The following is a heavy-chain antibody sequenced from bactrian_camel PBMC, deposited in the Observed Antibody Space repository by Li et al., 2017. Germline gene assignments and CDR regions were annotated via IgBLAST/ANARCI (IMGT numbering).Heavy chain of an antibody. D-gene: IGHD5*01. CDR3: AAGWSYGVGTLLRRHYDY. V-gene: IGHV3S54*01. Sequence: HVQLVESGGGLGQPGGSLRLSCEVSGSLDGTNCIGWLRQYPGKEREGVAAIVTLGGTTYYDDSVTGRFTISQDNAKKTTYLQMDQLRTEDTAIYYCAAGWSYGVGTLLRRHYDYWGQGTQVTVS. J-gene: IGHJ4*01. CDR1: GSLDGTNC. CDR2: IVTLGGTT.